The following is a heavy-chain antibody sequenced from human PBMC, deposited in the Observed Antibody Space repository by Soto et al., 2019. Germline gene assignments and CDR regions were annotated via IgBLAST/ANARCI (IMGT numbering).Heavy chain of an antibody. D-gene: IGHD4-4*01. V-gene: IGHV1-2*04. CDR3: ARVTATSPDAWLDP. CDR2: INPNSGST. CDR1: GYTFNDYF. J-gene: IGHJ5*02. Sequence: VQLVQSGAEVKQPGASVNVSCRASGYTFNDYFLHWVRQAPGQGLEWMGWINPNSGSTHFAEKFEGLVTMTRDASITTVYLVINRLRSDDTAVYYCARVTATSPDAWLDPWGQGTLVTVSS.